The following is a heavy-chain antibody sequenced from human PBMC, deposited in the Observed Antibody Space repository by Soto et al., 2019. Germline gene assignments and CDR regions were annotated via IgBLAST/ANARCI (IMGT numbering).Heavy chain of an antibody. D-gene: IGHD2-21*02. V-gene: IGHV2-5*02. CDR3: IQSRCGRDCLQSYSSHSYYGLDV. CDR2: IYWDDDK. J-gene: IGHJ6*02. CDR1: GFSLSTTGVG. Sequence: QITLKESGPPLVKPTQTLTLTCTFSGFSLSTTGVGVGWIRQPPGKALEWLALIYWDDDKRYNPSLNSRLTTSKDTSKHPVVLAMTNWDPVDTATFYCIQSRCGRDCLQSYSSHSYYGLDVWGQGPTVTVSS.